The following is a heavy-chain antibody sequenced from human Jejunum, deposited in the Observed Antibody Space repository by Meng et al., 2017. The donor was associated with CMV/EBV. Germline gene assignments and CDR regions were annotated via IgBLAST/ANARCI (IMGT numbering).Heavy chain of an antibody. CDR1: AGSISSSNW. J-gene: IGHJ5*02. CDR3: ARGTRSSSWGNWLDP. D-gene: IGHD6-13*01. V-gene: IGHV4-4*02. CDR2: VYYSGNT. Sequence: AGSISSSNWWTWVRQPPGKGLGWIGEVYYSGNTNYNPSLKSRVTISIDKSKNQFSLKLSSVIAADTAVYYCARGTRSSSWGNWLDPWGHGTLVTVSS.